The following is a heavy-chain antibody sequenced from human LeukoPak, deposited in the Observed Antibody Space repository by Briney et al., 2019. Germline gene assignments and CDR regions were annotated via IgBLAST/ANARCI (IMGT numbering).Heavy chain of an antibody. CDR1: GGSISSHY. J-gene: IGHJ6*03. CDR3: ARAPSYHYYYMDV. CDR2: IYYSGST. Sequence: SETLSLTCTVSGGSISSHYWSWIRQPPGKGLEWIGYIYYSGSTNYNPSLKSRVTISVDTSKNQFSLKLSSVTAADTAVYDCARAPSYHYYYMDVWGKGTTVTVSS. V-gene: IGHV4-59*11.